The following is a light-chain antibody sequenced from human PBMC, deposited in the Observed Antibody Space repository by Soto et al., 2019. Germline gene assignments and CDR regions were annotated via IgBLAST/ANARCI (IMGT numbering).Light chain of an antibody. CDR3: CSSAPESTYV. J-gene: IGLJ1*01. CDR2: RGT. V-gene: IGLV2-23*01. CDR1: SSDVGAYDA. Sequence: QSVLTQSPSASGTPGQTVTISCTGTSSDVGAYDAVSWYQQHPGKAPQVIIYRGTKRPSGVSTRFSGSVSGNTASLTVSGLQAEDEAEYFCCSSAPESTYVFGTGTKLTVL.